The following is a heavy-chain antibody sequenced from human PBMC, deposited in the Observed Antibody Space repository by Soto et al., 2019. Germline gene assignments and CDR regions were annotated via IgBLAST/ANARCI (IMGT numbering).Heavy chain of an antibody. D-gene: IGHD2-2*01. V-gene: IGHV3-23*01. CDR3: AKGQYCSSTSCPNYYQYFHIDV. CDR2: ISGSGISP. Sequence: PGGSLRLSCAASGFTFNSYAMNWGRQAPGKGLEGVSGISGSGISPFYADSVKGRFTISRDNSKNTLNRQMNSLRAEYTALYYCAKGQYCSSTSCPNYYQYFHIDVWGKGTTVTVSS. CDR1: GFTFNSYA. J-gene: IGHJ6*03.